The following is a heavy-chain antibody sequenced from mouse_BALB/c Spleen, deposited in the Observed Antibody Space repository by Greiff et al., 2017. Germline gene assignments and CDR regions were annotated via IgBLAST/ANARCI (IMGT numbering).Heavy chain of an antibody. J-gene: IGHJ4*01. D-gene: IGHD1-2*01. CDR3: ARRSYYGYGAMDY. Sequence: EVQVVESGGGLVKPGGSLKLSCAASGFAFSSYDMSWVRQTPEKRLEWVAYISSGGGSTYYPDTVKCRFTISRDNAKNTLYLQMSSLKSEDTAMYYCARRSYYGYGAMDYWGQGTSVTVSS. V-gene: IGHV5-12-1*01. CDR2: ISSGGGST. CDR1: GFAFSSYD.